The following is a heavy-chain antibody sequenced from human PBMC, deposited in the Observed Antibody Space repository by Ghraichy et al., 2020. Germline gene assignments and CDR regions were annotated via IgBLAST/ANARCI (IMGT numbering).Heavy chain of an antibody. J-gene: IGHJ4*02. CDR3: ARGFFTKYFDV. Sequence: SLTCAVDDGSFSGFYWTWIRQSPGKGLEWVGEITHRGTSEYNPSLRGRVIISADASKRQFSLKLDSVTAADSAIYYCARGFFTKYFDVWGQGTQVTVSS. D-gene: IGHD2-8*01. CDR2: ITHRGTS. CDR1: DGSFSGFY. V-gene: IGHV4-34*01.